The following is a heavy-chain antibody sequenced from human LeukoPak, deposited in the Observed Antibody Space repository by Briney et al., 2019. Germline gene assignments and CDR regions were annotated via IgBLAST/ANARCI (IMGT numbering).Heavy chain of an antibody. CDR2: TSSNGGST. J-gene: IGHJ3*02. CDR3: ARAWYSSGRYYLGDAFDI. Sequence: GGSLRPSCAASGFTFSSYAMHWVRQAPGGGLEYVSATSSNGGSTNYANSVKGKFTISKDNSKISLYLQMGSLRAEDMAVYYCARAWYSSGRYYLGDAFDIWCQETMVTVAS. D-gene: IGHD6-19*01. CDR1: GFTFSSYA. V-gene: IGHV3-64*01.